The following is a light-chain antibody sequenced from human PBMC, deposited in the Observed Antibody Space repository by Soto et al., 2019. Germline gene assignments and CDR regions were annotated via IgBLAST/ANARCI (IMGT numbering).Light chain of an antibody. V-gene: IGLV2-14*01. Sequence: QSVLAQPASVSGSPGQSITISCTGTSSDVGAYDFVSWYQQHPGEVPKLIIYEVRNRPSGVSNRFSGSKSGNTASLTISGLQAEDEADYYCSSYTNDIPWVFGGGTKVTVL. J-gene: IGLJ3*02. CDR2: EVR. CDR1: SSDVGAYDF. CDR3: SSYTNDIPWV.